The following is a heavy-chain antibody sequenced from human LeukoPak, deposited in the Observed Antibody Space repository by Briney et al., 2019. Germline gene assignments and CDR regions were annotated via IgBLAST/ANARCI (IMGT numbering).Heavy chain of an antibody. CDR3: ARESPEDAFDI. CDR1: GGSFSGYY. J-gene: IGHJ3*02. CDR2: INHSGST. V-gene: IGHV4-34*01. Sequence: SETLSLTCAVYGGSFSGYYWSWIRQPPGKGLEWIGEINHSGSTNYNPSLKSRVTISVDTSKNQFSLKLSSVTAADTAVYYCARESPEDAFDIWGQGTMVTVSS.